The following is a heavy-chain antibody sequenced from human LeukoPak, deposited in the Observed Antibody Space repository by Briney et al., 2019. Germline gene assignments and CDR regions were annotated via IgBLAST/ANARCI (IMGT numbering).Heavy chain of an antibody. J-gene: IGHJ4*02. CDR2: FDPEDGET. V-gene: IGHV1-24*01. Sequence: ASVKVSCKVSGYTLTELSMHWVRQAPGKGLEWMGGFDPEDGETIYAQKLQGRVTMTEDTSTDTAYMELSSLRSDDTAVYYCARDQGMDEWLVPGLNWGQGTLVTVSS. D-gene: IGHD6-19*01. CDR3: ARDQGMDEWLVPGLN. CDR1: GYTLTELS.